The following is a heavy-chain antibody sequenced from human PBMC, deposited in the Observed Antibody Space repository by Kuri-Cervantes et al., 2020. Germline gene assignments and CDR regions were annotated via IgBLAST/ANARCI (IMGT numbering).Heavy chain of an antibody. CDR3: ARGGAKGFKGLDY. Sequence: ASVKVSCKASGYTFTGYYMHWVRQAPGQGLEWMGWINPNSGGTNYAQKFQGRVTMTRDTSTSTVYMELSSLRSEDTAVYYCARGGAKGFKGLDYWGQGTLVTVSS. CDR1: GYTFTGYY. J-gene: IGHJ4*02. V-gene: IGHV1-2*02. CDR2: INPNSGGT. D-gene: IGHD3-10*01.